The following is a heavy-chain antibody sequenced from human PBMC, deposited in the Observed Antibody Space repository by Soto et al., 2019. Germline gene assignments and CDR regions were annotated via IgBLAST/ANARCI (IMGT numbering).Heavy chain of an antibody. Sequence: QVQLVQSGAEVKKPGASVKVSCKASGYTFTSYGISWVRQAPGQGLEWMGWSSAYNGNTNYAQMLRGRVTMTTDTSTSTAYLELRSLGAGDTAVYYCASGVGAPDHCDSWGQGTLVTVSS. CDR3: ASGVGAPDHCDS. J-gene: IGHJ4*02. CDR1: GYTFTSYG. V-gene: IGHV1-18*01. D-gene: IGHD1-26*01. CDR2: SSAYNGNT.